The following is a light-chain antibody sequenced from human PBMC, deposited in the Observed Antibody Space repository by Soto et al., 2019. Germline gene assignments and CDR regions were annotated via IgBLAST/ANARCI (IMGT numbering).Light chain of an antibody. V-gene: IGKV1-33*01. Sequence: DIQMTQSPSSLSASVGDSVTITCQASQDISNYLNWYQQKPGKAPKLLIYDASNLETGFPSRFSGSGSGTDFTFNISSLQPEDIATYYCQQYDNLPLTFGGGTKVDIK. CDR3: QQYDNLPLT. CDR2: DAS. J-gene: IGKJ4*01. CDR1: QDISNY.